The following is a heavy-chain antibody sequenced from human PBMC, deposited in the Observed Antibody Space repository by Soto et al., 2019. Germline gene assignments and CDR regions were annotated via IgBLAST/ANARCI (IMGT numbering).Heavy chain of an antibody. J-gene: IGHJ3*02. Sequence: VKVSCKASGGTFSSYAISWVRQAPGQGLEWMGGIIPIFGTANYAQKFQGRVTITADESTSTAYMELSSLRSEDTAVYYCARDVVPAAMGRHHAFDIWGQGTMVTVS. V-gene: IGHV1-69*13. CDR2: IIPIFGTA. CDR1: GGTFSSYA. CDR3: ARDVVPAAMGRHHAFDI. D-gene: IGHD2-2*01.